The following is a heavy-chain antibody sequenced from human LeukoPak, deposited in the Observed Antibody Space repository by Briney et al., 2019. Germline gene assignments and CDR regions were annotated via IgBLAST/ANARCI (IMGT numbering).Heavy chain of an antibody. CDR1: GDSVSSNSAA. CDR2: TYYRSKWYN. Sequence: SRTLSLTCAISGDSVSSNSAAWNWVRQSPSRGLEWLGRTYYRSKWYNDYAVSVKSRITINPDTSKNQFSLQLNSVTPEDTAVYYCARSITGTSWPHGAFDIWGQGTMVTVSS. CDR3: ARSITGTSWPHGAFDI. J-gene: IGHJ3*02. D-gene: IGHD1-7*01. V-gene: IGHV6-1*01.